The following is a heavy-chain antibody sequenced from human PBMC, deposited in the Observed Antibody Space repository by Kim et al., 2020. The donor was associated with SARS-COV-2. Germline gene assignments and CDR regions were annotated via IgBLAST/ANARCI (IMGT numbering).Heavy chain of an antibody. D-gene: IGHD4-17*01. CDR2: ISSSSSYI. Sequence: GGSLRLSCAASGFTFSSYSMNWVRQAPGKGLEWVSSISSSSSYIYYADSVKGRFTISRDNAKNSLYLQMNSLRAEDTAVYYCARDLAYGDYSGYYYYGMDVWGQGTTVTVSS. J-gene: IGHJ6*02. CDR3: ARDLAYGDYSGYYYYGMDV. CDR1: GFTFSSYS. V-gene: IGHV3-21*01.